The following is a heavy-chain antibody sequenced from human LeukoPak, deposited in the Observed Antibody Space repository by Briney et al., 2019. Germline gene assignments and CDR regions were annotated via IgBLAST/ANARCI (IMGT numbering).Heavy chain of an antibody. CDR2: IWYDGSNK. D-gene: IGHD1-20*01. CDR3: ARGSITGKYYGMDV. Sequence: GGSPRLSCAASGFTFSSYGMPWVRQAPGKGLEWVAVIWYDGSNKYYADSVKGRFTISRDNSKNTLYLQMNSLRAEDTAVYYCARGSITGKYYGMDVWGQGTTVTVSS. CDR1: GFTFSSYG. V-gene: IGHV3-33*01. J-gene: IGHJ6*02.